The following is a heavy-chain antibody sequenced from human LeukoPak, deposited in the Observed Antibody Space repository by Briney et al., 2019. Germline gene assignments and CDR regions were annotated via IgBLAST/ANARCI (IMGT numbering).Heavy chain of an antibody. CDR3: AKNRASYDFWSGYLNWFDP. Sequence: GGSLRLSCAASGFTFSSYAMSWVRQAPGKGLEWVSAISGSGGSTYYADSVKGRFTISRDNSKNTLYLQMNSLRAEDTAVYYCAKNRASYDFWSGYLNWFDPWGQGTLVTASS. CDR2: ISGSGGST. CDR1: GFTFSSYA. J-gene: IGHJ5*02. D-gene: IGHD3-3*01. V-gene: IGHV3-23*01.